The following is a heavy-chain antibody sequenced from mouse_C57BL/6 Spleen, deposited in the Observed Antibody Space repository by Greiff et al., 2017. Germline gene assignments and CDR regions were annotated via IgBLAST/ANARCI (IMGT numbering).Heavy chain of an antibody. CDR2: INPCRGYT. CDR1: GYTFTGYW. Sequence: QVQLQQSGAELAIPGASVKLSCKASGYTFTGYWMHWVKQRPGQGLEWIGYINPCRGYTKYNQKFKDKATLTADKSSCTAYMQLSSLTYEDSAVDYCGVSTTVVAKAYWGQGTTLTVSS. J-gene: IGHJ2*01. CDR3: GVSTTVVAKAY. V-gene: IGHV1-7*01. D-gene: IGHD1-1*01.